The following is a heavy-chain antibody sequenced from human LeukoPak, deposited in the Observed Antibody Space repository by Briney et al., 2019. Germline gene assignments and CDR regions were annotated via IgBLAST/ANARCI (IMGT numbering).Heavy chain of an antibody. Sequence: SETLSLTCTVSGGSISSSSYYWGWIRQPPVKGREWIGSIYYSGSTYYNPSLKSRVTISVDTSKNQFSLKMSSVTAADTAVYYCARHNAYDSSGDYGDYFDYWGQGTLVTVSS. D-gene: IGHD3-22*01. CDR3: ARHNAYDSSGDYGDYFDY. CDR2: IYYSGST. J-gene: IGHJ4*02. V-gene: IGHV4-39*01. CDR1: GGSISSSSYY.